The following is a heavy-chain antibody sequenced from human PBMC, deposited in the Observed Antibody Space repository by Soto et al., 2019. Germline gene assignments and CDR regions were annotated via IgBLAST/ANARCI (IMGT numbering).Heavy chain of an antibody. CDR2: ISYDGSNQ. CDR3: AKDQASGQGSFDS. V-gene: IGHV3-30*18. J-gene: IGHJ4*02. Sequence: GGSLRLSCASSGFTFNIYGMHWVRQAPDKGLEWVALISYDGSNQYYADSVKGRFTISRDNSKNTLFLQMNSLRADDTAVYYCAKDQASGQGSFDSWGQGTLVTVSS. CDR1: GFTFNIYG.